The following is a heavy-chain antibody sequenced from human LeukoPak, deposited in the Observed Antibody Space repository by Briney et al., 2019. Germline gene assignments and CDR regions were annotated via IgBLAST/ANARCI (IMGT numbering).Heavy chain of an antibody. CDR2: IQFHGSDI. J-gene: IGHJ3*02. D-gene: IGHD6-6*01. CDR1: GFTFTNSG. V-gene: IGHV3-30*02. CDR3: AKDIAARPHAFDI. Sequence: PGGSLRLSCAASGFTFTNSGMHWVRQAPGRGLEWVAFIQFHGSDIFYADSVEGRFTISRDNSKNTLYLQMNSLRPEDTAVYYCAKDIAARPHAFDIWGQGTMVTVSS.